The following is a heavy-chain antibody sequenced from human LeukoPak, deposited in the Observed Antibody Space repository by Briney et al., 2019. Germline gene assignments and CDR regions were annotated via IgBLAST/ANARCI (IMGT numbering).Heavy chain of an antibody. CDR2: ISGSGGST. J-gene: IGHJ3*02. V-gene: IGHV3-23*01. Sequence: GGSLRLSCAASGFTVSSNYMSWVRQAPGKGLEWVSAISGSGGSTYYADSVKGRFTISRDNSKNTLYLQMNSLRAEDTAVYYCARTNDFWSGYYSGAFDIWGQGTMVTVSS. CDR1: GFTVSSNY. CDR3: ARTNDFWSGYYSGAFDI. D-gene: IGHD3-3*01.